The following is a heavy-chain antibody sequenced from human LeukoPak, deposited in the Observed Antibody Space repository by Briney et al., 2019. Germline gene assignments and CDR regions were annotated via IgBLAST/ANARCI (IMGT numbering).Heavy chain of an antibody. CDR3: AKEVGIVVVPAARDYYYYGMDV. CDR2: ISYDGSNK. Sequence: GGSLRLSCAAPGFTFSSYGMHWVRQAPGKGLEWVAVISYDGSNKYYADSVKGRFTISRDNSKNTLYLQMNSLRAEDTAVYYCAKEVGIVVVPAARDYYYYGMDVWGKGTTVTVSS. V-gene: IGHV3-30*18. J-gene: IGHJ6*04. D-gene: IGHD2-2*01. CDR1: GFTFSSYG.